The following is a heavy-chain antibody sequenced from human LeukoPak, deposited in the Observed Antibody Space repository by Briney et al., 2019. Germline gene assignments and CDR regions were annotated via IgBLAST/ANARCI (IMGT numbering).Heavy chain of an antibody. D-gene: IGHD6-13*01. J-gene: IGHJ3*02. CDR1: GFTFSGYV. V-gene: IGHV3-23*01. CDR2: ISASGFHT. CDR3: AKESGSNPADDAFDI. Sequence: GGSLRLSCAASGFTFSGYVMNWVRQAPGKGLEWVSVISASGFHTYYADSVKGRFTVSRDNSKNTLFLQLNSLRAEDTAVYYCAKESGSNPADDAFDIWGQGTMVTVSS.